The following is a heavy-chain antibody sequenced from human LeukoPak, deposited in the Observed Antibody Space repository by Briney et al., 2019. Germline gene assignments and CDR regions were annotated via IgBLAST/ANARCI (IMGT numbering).Heavy chain of an antibody. V-gene: IGHV1-46*01. CDR3: ARGQRGWLSGNLGGLFASYHTYYYMDV. CDR1: GYTFTTYY. Sequence: ASVEVSCKASGYTFTTYYIHWVRQAPGQGLEWMGMINPSDGATTYAQKFQGRCTMTRDMSTTTVYMDVRTLRSEDTAVYFCARGQRGWLSGNLGGLFASYHTYYYMDVWGRGTTVTVSS. J-gene: IGHJ6*03. CDR2: INPSDGAT. D-gene: IGHD1-26*01.